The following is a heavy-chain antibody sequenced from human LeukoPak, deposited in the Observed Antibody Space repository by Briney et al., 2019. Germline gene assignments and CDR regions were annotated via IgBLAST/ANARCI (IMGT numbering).Heavy chain of an antibody. D-gene: IGHD6-19*01. J-gene: IGHJ4*02. CDR2: INHSGST. CDR1: GGSFSGYY. V-gene: IGHV4-34*01. CDR3: ARVGGWYLYDY. Sequence: SETLSLTCAVYGGSFSGYYWSWIRQPPGKGLEWIGEINHSGSTNYNPSLKSRVTISVDTSKNQFSLKLSSVTAADTAVYYCARVGGWYLYDYWGQGTLVTVSS.